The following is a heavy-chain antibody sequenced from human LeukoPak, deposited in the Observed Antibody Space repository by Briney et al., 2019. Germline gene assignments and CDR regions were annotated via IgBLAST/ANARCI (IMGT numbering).Heavy chain of an antibody. J-gene: IGHJ4*02. CDR2: INPNSGGT. CDR1: GYTFTGYY. Sequence: ASVKVSCKASGYTFTGYYMHWVRQAPGQGLEWMGWINPNSGGTNYAQKFQGRVTMTRDTSISTAYMELSRLRSDDTAVYYCAREEYCTNGVCYTLDYWGQGTLVTVSS. V-gene: IGHV1-2*02. CDR3: AREEYCTNGVCYTLDY. D-gene: IGHD2-8*01.